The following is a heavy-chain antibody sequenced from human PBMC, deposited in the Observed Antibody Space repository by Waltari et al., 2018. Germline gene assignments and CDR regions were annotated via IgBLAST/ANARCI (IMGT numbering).Heavy chain of an antibody. D-gene: IGHD3-10*01. Sequence: QVQLVESGGGVVQPGGSLRLSCAASGFTFSSYGMHWVRQAPGKGPEWVAFIRYDGSNKYYADSVKGRFTISRDNSKNTLYLQMNSLRAEDTAVYYCAKDRGSMYYFDYWGQGTLVTVSS. J-gene: IGHJ4*02. CDR2: IRYDGSNK. V-gene: IGHV3-30*02. CDR3: AKDRGSMYYFDY. CDR1: GFTFSSYG.